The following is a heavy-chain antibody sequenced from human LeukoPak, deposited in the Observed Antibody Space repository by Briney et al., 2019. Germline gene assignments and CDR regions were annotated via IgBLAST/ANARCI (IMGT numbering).Heavy chain of an antibody. V-gene: IGHV3-74*01. CDR1: GFTFSSYW. CDR2: IYVDGSRA. CDR3: ARDKALNC. Sequence: GGSLRLSCAASGFTFSSYWMHWIRQAPGKGLVWLSRIYVDGSRAYYADSVKGRLSISRDNAKNSLFLQMNSLRAEDTAVYFCARDKALNCWGQGTPVTVSS. J-gene: IGHJ4*02.